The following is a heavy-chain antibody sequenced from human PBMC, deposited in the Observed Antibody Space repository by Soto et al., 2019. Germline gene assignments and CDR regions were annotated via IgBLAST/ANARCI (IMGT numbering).Heavy chain of an antibody. D-gene: IGHD1-1*01. V-gene: IGHV1-69*12. Sequence: QVHLVQSGAEVKKPGSSVKVSCKASGDTFSSFAISWVRQAPGQGLEWMGGIIPIFRTPKYGQKFQGRVTITADEPTGTAYRELSSLRSEDTAVYYCARDKDREQLGGNYYSGLDVWGQGTTVIVSS. CDR3: ARDKDREQLGGNYYSGLDV. J-gene: IGHJ6*02. CDR1: GDTFSSFA. CDR2: IIPIFRTP.